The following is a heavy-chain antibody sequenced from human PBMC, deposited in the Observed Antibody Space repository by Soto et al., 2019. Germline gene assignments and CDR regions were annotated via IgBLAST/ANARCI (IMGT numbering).Heavy chain of an antibody. J-gene: IGHJ6*03. CDR2: MNPNSGNT. V-gene: IGHV1-8*01. D-gene: IGHD3-10*01. CDR3: ARGPIMVRGVMVAMEHYYYYMDV. CDR1: GYTFTSYD. Sequence: GASVKVSCKASGYTFTSYDINWVRQATGQGLEWMGWMNPNSGNTGYAQKFQGRVTMTRNTSISTAYMELSSLRSEDTAVYYCARGPIMVRGVMVAMEHYYYYMDVWGKGTTVTVSS.